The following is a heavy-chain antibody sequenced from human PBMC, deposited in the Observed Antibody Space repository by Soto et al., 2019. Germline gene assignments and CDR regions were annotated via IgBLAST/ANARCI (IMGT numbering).Heavy chain of an antibody. D-gene: IGHD1-20*01. CDR3: ARTVSSNWNDKNYDH. CDR2: INSANGNT. V-gene: IGHV1-3*01. J-gene: IGHJ4*02. CDR1: GYTFTSHA. Sequence: ASVKVSCKASGYTFTSHAMHWVRQAPGQRLEWMGWINSANGNTKYSQKFLGRVTITRDTSAMTAYMELTSLRSEDTAVYYCARTVSSNWNDKNYDHWGQGTQVTVSS.